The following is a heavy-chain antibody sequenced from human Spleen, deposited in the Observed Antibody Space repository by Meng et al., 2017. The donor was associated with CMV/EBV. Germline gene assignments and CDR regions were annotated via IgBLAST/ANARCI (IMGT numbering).Heavy chain of an antibody. J-gene: IGHJ5*02. D-gene: IGHD3-3*01. CDR3: ARGRRSIFGVVIPRFDP. V-gene: IGHV4-34*01. Sequence: SETLSLTCAVYGGSFSGHYWNWIRQPPGKGLEWIGEINHSGSTNYNPSLKSRVTISVDMSKTQFSLKLSSVTAADTAVYYCARGRRSIFGVVIPRFDPWGQGTLVTVSS. CDR2: INHSGST. CDR1: GGSFSGHY.